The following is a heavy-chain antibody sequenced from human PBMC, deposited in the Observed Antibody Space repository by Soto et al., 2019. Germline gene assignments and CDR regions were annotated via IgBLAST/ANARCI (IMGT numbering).Heavy chain of an antibody. J-gene: IGHJ6*02. CDR1: GGSISSSSYY. D-gene: IGHD3-22*01. CDR2: VYYGGST. V-gene: IGHV4-39*01. CDR3: AGGDYYHSSGYYFYYYTIDV. Sequence: SETLSLTCTVSGGSISSSSYYWGWIRQPPGKGLEWIGNVYYGGSTYYNPSLKSRVTISVETSKSQFSLKLSSVTAADTAVYYCAGGDYYHSSGYYFYYYTIDVWGQGTTDTGSS.